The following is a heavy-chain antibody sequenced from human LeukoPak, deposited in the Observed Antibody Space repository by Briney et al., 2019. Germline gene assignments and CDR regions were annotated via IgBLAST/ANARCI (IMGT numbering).Heavy chain of an antibody. D-gene: IGHD6-19*01. CDR1: GYTFTGYY. CDR3: AGDSSGWYMGYYYYYMDV. J-gene: IGHJ6*03. CDR2: INPNSGGT. V-gene: IGHV1-2*02. Sequence: ASVKVSCKASGYTFTGYYMHWVRQAPGQGLEWMGWINPNSGGTNYAQKFQGRVTMTRDTSISTAYMELSRLRSDDTAVYYCAGDSSGWYMGYYYYYMDVWGKGTTVTVSS.